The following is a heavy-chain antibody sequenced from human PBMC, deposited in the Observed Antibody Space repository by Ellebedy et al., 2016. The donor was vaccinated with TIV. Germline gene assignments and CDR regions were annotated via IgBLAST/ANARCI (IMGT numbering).Heavy chain of an antibody. V-gene: IGHV3-21*01. D-gene: IGHD3-10*01. J-gene: IGHJ5*02. CDR2: ISSDSSDL. CDR3: AAGSKEYWFDP. Sequence: PGGSLRLSCAASGFTFRNNSMNWVRQAPGEAPAWVSSISSDSSDLSYADSGKGRFTISRDNAKNLLYLQMNSLGVEDTAVYYCAAGSKEYWFDPWGQGTLVTVSS. CDR1: GFTFRNNS.